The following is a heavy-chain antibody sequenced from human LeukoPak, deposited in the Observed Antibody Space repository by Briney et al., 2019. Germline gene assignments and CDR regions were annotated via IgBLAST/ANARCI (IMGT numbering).Heavy chain of an antibody. CDR1: GFTFSSYG. CDR3: AKDRGDY. V-gene: IGHV3-30*18. Sequence: PGRSLRLSCAASGFTFSSYGMHWVRQAPGKGLEWVAVISYDGSNKYYADSVKGRFTISRDNSKNTLHLQMNSLRAEDTAVYYCAKDRGDYWGQGTLVTVSS. CDR2: ISYDGSNK. J-gene: IGHJ4*02.